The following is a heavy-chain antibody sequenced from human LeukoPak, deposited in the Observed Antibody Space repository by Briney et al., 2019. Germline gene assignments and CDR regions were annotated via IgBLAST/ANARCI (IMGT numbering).Heavy chain of an antibody. Sequence: ASVTVSCKASGYTFTSYAMNWVRQAPGQGLEWMGWINTNTGNPTYAQGFTGRFVFSLDTSVSTAYLQISSLKAEDTAVYYCASSDYGDLYYYYGMDVWGQGTTVTVSS. CDR2: INTNTGNP. CDR1: GYTFTSYA. D-gene: IGHD4-17*01. J-gene: IGHJ6*02. V-gene: IGHV7-4-1*02. CDR3: ASSDYGDLYYYYGMDV.